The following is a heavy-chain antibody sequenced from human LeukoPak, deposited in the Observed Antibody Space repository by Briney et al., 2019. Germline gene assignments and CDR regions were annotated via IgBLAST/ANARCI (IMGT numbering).Heavy chain of an antibody. D-gene: IGHD3-22*01. Sequence: SETLSLICTVSGGSISSYYWSWIRQPAGKGLEWIGRIYTSGSTNYNPSLKSRVTMSVDTSKNQFSLKLSSVTAADTAVYYCARAHYDSSGYYVTANWYFDLWGRGTLVTVSS. V-gene: IGHV4-4*07. J-gene: IGHJ2*01. CDR2: IYTSGST. CDR1: GGSISSYY. CDR3: ARAHYDSSGYYVTANWYFDL.